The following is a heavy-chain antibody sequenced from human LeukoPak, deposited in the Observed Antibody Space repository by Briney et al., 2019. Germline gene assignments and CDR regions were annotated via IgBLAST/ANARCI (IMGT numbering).Heavy chain of an antibody. J-gene: IGHJ4*02. CDR1: GGSISSYY. Sequence: SETLSLTCTASGGSISSYYWSWIRQPPGKGLEWIGYIYYSGSTNYNPSLKSRVTISVDTSKNQFSLKLSSVTAADTAVYYCAGHNYDSSGAAGWGQGTLVTVSS. D-gene: IGHD3-22*01. V-gene: IGHV4-59*01. CDR3: AGHNYDSSGAAG. CDR2: IYYSGST.